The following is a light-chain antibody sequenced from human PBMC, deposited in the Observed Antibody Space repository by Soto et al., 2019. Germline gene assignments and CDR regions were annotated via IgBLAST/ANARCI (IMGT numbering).Light chain of an antibody. CDR3: QQYGSSPLFT. V-gene: IGKV3-20*01. Sequence: EIVLTQSPGTLSLSPGERATLSCRASQSVTSSYLAWYQQKPGQAPRLLIYAASSRATGIPDRFSGSGSGTYFTLTISRLEPEDFAVYDCQQYGSSPLFTFGPGTKVDIK. CDR2: AAS. J-gene: IGKJ3*01. CDR1: QSVTSSY.